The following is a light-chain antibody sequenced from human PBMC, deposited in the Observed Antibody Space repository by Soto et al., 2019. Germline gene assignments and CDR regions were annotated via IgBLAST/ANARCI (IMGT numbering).Light chain of an antibody. J-gene: IGLJ1*01. CDR2: DVS. Sequence: QSVLTQPASVSGSPGQTITISCTGTSSDVGGYNFVSWYQQHPGKAPKLMIYDVSNRPSGVSNRFSACKSGNTASLTISGLLEEDEEAYYCSAYTSSSTLPHVFGTGTKLTVL. CDR3: SAYTSSSTLPHV. V-gene: IGLV2-14*01. CDR1: SSDVGGYNF.